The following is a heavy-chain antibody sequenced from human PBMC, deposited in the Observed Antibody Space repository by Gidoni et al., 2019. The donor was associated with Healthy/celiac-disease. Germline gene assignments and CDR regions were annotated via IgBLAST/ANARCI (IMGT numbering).Heavy chain of an antibody. V-gene: IGHV4-31*03. CDR2: LYSSGST. CDR3: ARDSPDSGSYYGRSDYFDY. CDR1: GGSISSGGYY. J-gene: IGHJ4*02. Sequence: QVQLQESGPGLVKPSQTLSLTCTVSGGSISSGGYYWSWIRQHPGKGLEWIGYLYSSGSTYYNPSLKSRVTISVDTSKNQFSLKLSSVTAADTAVYYCARDSPDSGSYYGRSDYFDYWGQGTLVTVSS. D-gene: IGHD1-26*01.